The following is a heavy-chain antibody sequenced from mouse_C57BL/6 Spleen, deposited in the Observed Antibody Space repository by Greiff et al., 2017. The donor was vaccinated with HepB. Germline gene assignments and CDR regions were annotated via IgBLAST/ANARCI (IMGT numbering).Heavy chain of an antibody. D-gene: IGHD2-3*01. CDR2: IDPETGGT. J-gene: IGHJ4*01. CDR3: TRNPIYGGYLYAMDY. CDR1: GYTFTDYE. V-gene: IGHV1-15*01. Sequence: QVHVKQSGAELVRPGASVTLSCKASGYTFTDYEMHWVKQTPVHGLEWIGAIDPETGGTAYNQKFKGKAILTADKSSSTAYMELRSLTSEDSAVYYCTRNPIYGGYLYAMDYWGQGTSVTVSS.